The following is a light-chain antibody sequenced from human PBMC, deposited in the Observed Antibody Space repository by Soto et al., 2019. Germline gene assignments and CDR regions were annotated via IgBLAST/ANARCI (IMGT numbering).Light chain of an antibody. J-gene: IGLJ2*01. CDR1: SNDVGDYNY. Sequence: QSALTQPASVSGSPGQSITISCTGTSNDVGDYNYVSWYQQLPGNAPKLIIYDVTKRPSGVSPRFSASKSDNTASLTISGLQADDEADYFGCSYTDRSTVVFGGGNKLTVL. CDR3: CSYTDRSTVV. CDR2: DVT. V-gene: IGLV2-14*03.